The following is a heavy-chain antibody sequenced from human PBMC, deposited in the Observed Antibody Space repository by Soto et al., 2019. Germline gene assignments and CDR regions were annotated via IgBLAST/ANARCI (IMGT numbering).Heavy chain of an antibody. CDR2: IYYSGNT. CDR1: GGSINTYY. J-gene: IGHJ4*02. Sequence: SETLSLTCTVSGGSINTYYWSWIRQPPGKGLEWIGYIYYSGNTNYNPSLKSRVTISVDTSSNQLSLRLDSMTAADTAVYYCARGRPWELYDYWGQGTLVTVSS. CDR3: ARGRPWELYDY. V-gene: IGHV4-59*12. D-gene: IGHD1-26*01.